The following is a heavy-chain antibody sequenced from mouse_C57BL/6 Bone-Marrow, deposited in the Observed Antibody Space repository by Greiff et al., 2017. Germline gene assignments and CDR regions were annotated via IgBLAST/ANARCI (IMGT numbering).Heavy chain of an antibody. CDR2: IYPRDGST. V-gene: IGHV1-78*01. CDR1: GYTFTDHT. D-gene: IGHD2-1*01. J-gene: IGHJ4*01. CDR3: AGGGNPYAMDY. Sequence: QVHVKQSGPELVKPGASVKLSCKVSGYTFTDHTIHWMKQRPEQGLEWIGYIYPRDGSTKYNEKFKGKATLTADKSSSTAYMQINSLTSEDSAVYVCAGGGNPYAMDYWGQGTSVTVSS.